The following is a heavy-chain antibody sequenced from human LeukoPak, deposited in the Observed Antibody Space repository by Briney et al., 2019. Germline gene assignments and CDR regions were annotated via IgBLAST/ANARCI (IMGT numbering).Heavy chain of an antibody. J-gene: IGHJ4*02. CDR3: ARVRRDGYNSEIPFDY. Sequence: SETLSLTCTVSGGSISSGGYYWSWIRQHPGKGLEWIGYIYYSGSTYYNPSLKSRVTISVDTSKSQFSLKLSSVTAADTAVYYCARVRRDGYNSEIPFDYWGQGTLVTVSS. CDR1: GGSISSGGYY. D-gene: IGHD5-24*01. CDR2: IYYSGST. V-gene: IGHV4-31*03.